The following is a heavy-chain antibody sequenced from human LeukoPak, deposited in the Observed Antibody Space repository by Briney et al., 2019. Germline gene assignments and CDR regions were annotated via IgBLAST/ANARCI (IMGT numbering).Heavy chain of an antibody. D-gene: IGHD5-18*01. J-gene: IGHJ4*02. CDR2: ISYDGSNK. CDR3: ARDDAMTGYSYGTPDY. CDR1: GFTFSSYA. Sequence: GGSLRLSCAASGFTFSSYAMHWVRQAPGKGLEWVAVISYDGSNKYYADSVKGRFTISRDNSKNTLYLQMNSLRAEDTAVYYCARDDAMTGYSYGTPDYWGQGTLVTVSS. V-gene: IGHV3-30-3*01.